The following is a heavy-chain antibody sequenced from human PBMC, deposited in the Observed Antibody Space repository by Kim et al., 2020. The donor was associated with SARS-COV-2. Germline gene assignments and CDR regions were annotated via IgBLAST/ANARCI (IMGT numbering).Heavy chain of an antibody. J-gene: IGHJ6*02. D-gene: IGHD3-22*01. CDR3: ARGSIRITMIVVVQGMDV. CDR1: GFTFSSYE. Sequence: GGSLRLSCAASGFTFSSYEMNWVRQAPGKGLEWVSYISSSGSTIYYADSVKGRFTISRDNAKNSLYLQINSLRAEDTAVYYCARGSIRITMIVVVQGMDVWGQGTTVTVSS. V-gene: IGHV3-48*03. CDR2: ISSSGSTI.